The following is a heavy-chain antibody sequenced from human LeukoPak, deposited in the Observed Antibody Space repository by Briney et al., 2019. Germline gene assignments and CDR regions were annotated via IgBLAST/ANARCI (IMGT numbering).Heavy chain of an antibody. D-gene: IGHD6-13*01. Sequence: GGSLRLSCAASGLSFSNYWMHWVGQAPGEGLVWVSRINSDGSSTSYADSVKGRFTIARDNAKNTLYLQMSSLRVEDTAVYYCAKDDHSSSWYIVSWGQGTLLTVSS. CDR1: GLSFSNYW. CDR2: INSDGSST. J-gene: IGHJ5*01. V-gene: IGHV3-74*01. CDR3: AKDDHSSSWYIVS.